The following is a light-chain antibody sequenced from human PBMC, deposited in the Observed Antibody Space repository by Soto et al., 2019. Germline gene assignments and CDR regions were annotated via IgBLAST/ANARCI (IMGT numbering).Light chain of an antibody. CDR1: SSDVGAYNY. CDR3: SSYTSSSSLYV. CDR2: DVS. Sequence: QSVLTQPASVSGSPGQSITISCTGTSSDVGAYNYVSWYQQHPGKAPKLMIYDVSNRPSGVSNRFSDSKSGNTASLTISGLQAEDEADYYCSSYTSSSSLYVFGTGTKVTVL. V-gene: IGLV2-14*03. J-gene: IGLJ1*01.